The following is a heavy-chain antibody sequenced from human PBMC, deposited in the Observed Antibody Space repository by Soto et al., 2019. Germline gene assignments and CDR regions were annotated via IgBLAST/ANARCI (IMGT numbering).Heavy chain of an antibody. D-gene: IGHD6-13*01. CDR1: GYTFTSYD. Sequence: ASVKVSCKASGYTFTSYDINWVRQATGQGLEWMGWMNPNSGNTGYAQKFQGRVTMTRNTSISTAYMELSSLRSEDTAVYYCARGGRDIAAAGSGYYYYMDVWGKGTTVTVSS. CDR3: ARGGRDIAAAGSGYYYYMDV. V-gene: IGHV1-8*01. J-gene: IGHJ6*03. CDR2: MNPNSGNT.